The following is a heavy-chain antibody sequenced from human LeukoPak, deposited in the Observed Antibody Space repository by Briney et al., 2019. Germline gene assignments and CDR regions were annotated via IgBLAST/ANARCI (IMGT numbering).Heavy chain of an antibody. V-gene: IGHV3-23*01. CDR1: GFTFSSYA. J-gene: IGHJ4*02. D-gene: IGHD3-16*01. Sequence: PGGSLRLSCAASGFTFSSYAMSWVRQAPGKGLEWVSAISGSGGSTNYADSVKGRFTISRDNSKNTLYLQMNSLRAEDTAVYYCVGGGLRDYYFDYWGQGTLVTVSS. CDR3: VGGGLRDYYFDY. CDR2: ISGSGGST.